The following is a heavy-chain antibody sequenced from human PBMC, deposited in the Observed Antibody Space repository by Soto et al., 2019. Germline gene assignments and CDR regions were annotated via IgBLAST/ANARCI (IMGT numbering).Heavy chain of an antibody. Sequence: ASVKVSCKASGGTFSSYAISWVRQAPGQGLEWMGGIIPIFGTANYAQKFQGRVTITADESTSTAYMELSSLRSEDTAVYYCASYLPGGVVVAANGGMDVWGQGTTVTVSS. D-gene: IGHD2-15*01. CDR1: GGTFSSYA. CDR3: ASYLPGGVVVAANGGMDV. V-gene: IGHV1-69*13. CDR2: IIPIFGTA. J-gene: IGHJ6*02.